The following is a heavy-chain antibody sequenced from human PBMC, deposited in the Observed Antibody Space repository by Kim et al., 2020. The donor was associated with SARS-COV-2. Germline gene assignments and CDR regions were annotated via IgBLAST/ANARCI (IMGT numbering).Heavy chain of an antibody. CDR2: ISWNSGSI. CDR1: GFTFDDYA. CDR3: AKGITMVRGEGMDV. D-gene: IGHD3-10*01. Sequence: GGSLRLSCAASGFTFDDYAMHWVRQAPGKGLEWVSGISWNSGSIGYADSVKGRFTISRDNAKNSLYLQMNSLRAEDMALYYCAKGITMVRGEGMDVWGQG. V-gene: IGHV3-9*03. J-gene: IGHJ6*02.